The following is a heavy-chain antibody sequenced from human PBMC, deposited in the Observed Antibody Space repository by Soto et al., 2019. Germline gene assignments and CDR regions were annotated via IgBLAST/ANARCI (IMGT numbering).Heavy chain of an antibody. J-gene: IGHJ4*02. V-gene: IGHV3-23*01. CDR2: ISGSGGST. CDR3: AKVRVGCSSTSCYGFDY. D-gene: IGHD2-2*01. Sequence: PGGSLRLSCAASGFTFSSYAMSWVRQAPGKGLEWVSAISGSGGSTYHADSVKGRFTISRDNSKNTLYLQMNSLRAEDTAVYYCAKVRVGCSSTSCYGFDYWGQGTLVTVSS. CDR1: GFTFSSYA.